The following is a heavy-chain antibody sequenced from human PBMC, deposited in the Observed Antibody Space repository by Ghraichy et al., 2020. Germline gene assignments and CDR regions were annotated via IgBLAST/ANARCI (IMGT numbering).Heavy chain of an antibody. J-gene: IGHJ5*02. Sequence: GGSLRLSCAASGFTFSNYVMSWVRQAPGKGLESFSGIVGSAGTTDYAASVKGRFTISRDNSKNTLYLQMNNLRAEDTAVYYCVKGLGLIDHWGQGTMVTVSS. CDR2: IVGSAGTT. CDR1: GFTFSNYV. CDR3: VKGLGLIDH. D-gene: IGHD3-16*01. V-gene: IGHV3-23*01.